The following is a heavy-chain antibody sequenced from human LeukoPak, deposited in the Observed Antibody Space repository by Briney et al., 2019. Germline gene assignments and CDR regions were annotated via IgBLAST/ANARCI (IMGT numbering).Heavy chain of an antibody. J-gene: IGHJ3*01. CDR3: AKDRGGSSELGDAFDV. CDR1: GFTFSSYS. Sequence: GGSLRLSCAASGFTFSSYSMNWVRQAPGKGLEWVSYISSSSSTIYYADSVKGRFTISRDNAKNSLYLQMNSLRVEDTALYYCAKDRGGSSELGDAFDVWGQGTMVRVSS. V-gene: IGHV3-48*01. D-gene: IGHD1-26*01. CDR2: ISSSSSTI.